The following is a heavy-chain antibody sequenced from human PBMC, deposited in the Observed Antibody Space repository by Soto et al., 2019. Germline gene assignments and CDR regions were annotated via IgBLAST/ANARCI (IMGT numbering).Heavy chain of an antibody. CDR3: ARDQGGNGTMPFDY. V-gene: IGHV3-11*01. Sequence: GGALVVCCASSGLTFSDYYMNWIRQAPGKGLEWVSGISSSGSTMYYAGSVKGRFTISRDNSKNSLYLQMDSLRAEDTAVYYCARDQGGNGTMPFDYWGQGTMVTVSS. J-gene: IGHJ4*02. CDR1: GLTFSDYY. CDR2: ISSSGSTM. D-gene: IGHD1-7*01.